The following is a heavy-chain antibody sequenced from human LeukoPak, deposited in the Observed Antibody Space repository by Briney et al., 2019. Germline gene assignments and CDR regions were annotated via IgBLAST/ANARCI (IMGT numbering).Heavy chain of an antibody. CDR2: IIPILGIA. Sequence: GSSVKVSCKASGGTFSSYAISWVRQAPGQGLEWMGRIIPILGIANYAQKFQGRVTITADKSTSTAYMELSSLRSEDTAVYYCARGTYDRYFDWLFYFQHWGQGTLVTVST. D-gene: IGHD3-9*01. CDR3: ARGTYDRYFDWLFYFQH. CDR1: GGTFSSYA. J-gene: IGHJ1*01. V-gene: IGHV1-69*04.